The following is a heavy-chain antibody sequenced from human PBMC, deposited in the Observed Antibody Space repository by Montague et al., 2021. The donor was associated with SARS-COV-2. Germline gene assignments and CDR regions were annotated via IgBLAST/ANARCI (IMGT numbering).Heavy chain of an antibody. CDR3: ARGQVTIFGMLIFIPAAGHLDG. J-gene: IGHJ3*01. CDR2: INHTGSA. D-gene: IGHD3-3*01. V-gene: IGHV4-34*01. Sequence: SETLSLTCAVYSGSFSGYYWTWIRQPPGKGLEWIGEINHTGSATYNPSLKSRVTLSVDTSKNQFSLKLQSVTAADTAVYYCARGQVTIFGMLIFIPAAGHLDGWGQGTSVTVSS. CDR1: SGSFSGYY.